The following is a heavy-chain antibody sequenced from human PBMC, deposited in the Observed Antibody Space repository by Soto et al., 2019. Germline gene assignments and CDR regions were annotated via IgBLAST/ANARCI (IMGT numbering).Heavy chain of an antibody. D-gene: IGHD6-13*01. CDR3: ARDLKRAGSSSWYWWFDP. CDR1: GGSISSGGYY. V-gene: IGHV4-31*03. J-gene: IGHJ5*02. Sequence: PSETLSLTCTVSGGSISSGGYYWSWIRQHPGKGMEGVGDIYYSGSTYYNPSLKSRVTISVDTSKNQFSLKLSSVTAADTAVYYCARDLKRAGSSSWYWWFDPWGQGTLVTVSS. CDR2: IYYSGST.